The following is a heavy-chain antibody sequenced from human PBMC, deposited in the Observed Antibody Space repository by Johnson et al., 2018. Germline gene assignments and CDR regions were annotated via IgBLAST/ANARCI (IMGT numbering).Heavy chain of an antibody. J-gene: IGHJ3*02. CDR2: ISYDGSNK. Sequence: QVQLVQSGGGVVQPGRSLRLSCAASGFTFSRYGMHWVRQAPGKGLEGVVVISYDGSNKYYADSVKGRFTTSRDNSKNTLYLQMNSLRAEDTAVYYWARNGHDYGDYIDAFDIWGQGTMVTVSS. CDR3: ARNGHDYGDYIDAFDI. V-gene: IGHV3-30*03. D-gene: IGHD4-17*01. CDR1: GFTFSRYG.